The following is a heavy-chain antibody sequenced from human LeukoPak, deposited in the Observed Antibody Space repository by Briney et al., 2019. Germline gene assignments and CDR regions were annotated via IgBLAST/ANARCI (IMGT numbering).Heavy chain of an antibody. CDR3: ARDDGDYAHPVDY. D-gene: IGHD4-17*01. Sequence: PGGSLRLSCAASGFTFSRYSMNWVRQAPGKGLEWVSYISISSPIYYADSVKGRFTISGDNAKNSLYLQMNNLRAEDTAVYYCARDDGDYAHPVDYWGQGTLVTVSS. V-gene: IGHV3-48*04. J-gene: IGHJ4*02. CDR1: GFTFSRYS. CDR2: ISISSPI.